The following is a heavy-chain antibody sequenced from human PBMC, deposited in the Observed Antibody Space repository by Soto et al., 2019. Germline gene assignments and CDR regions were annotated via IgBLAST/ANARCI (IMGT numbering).Heavy chain of an antibody. D-gene: IGHD3-16*01. V-gene: IGHV3-30*18. CDR1: GFTFNKYG. CDR2: IPNDGSSE. Sequence: QVQLVESGGSVVQPGRSLRLSCAASGFTFNKYGMHWVRPAPGKGLEWVAAIPNDGSSEYYADSVLGRFTISRDNPKNTQYAQMNSLNSEDTAVYSCANQDGGSYFAYWGQGTLVTVSS. CDR3: ANQDGGSYFAY. J-gene: IGHJ4*02.